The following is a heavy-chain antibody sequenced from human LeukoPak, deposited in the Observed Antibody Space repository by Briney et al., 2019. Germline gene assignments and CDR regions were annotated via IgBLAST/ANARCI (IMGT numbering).Heavy chain of an antibody. Sequence: ASVKVSCKASGYTFTNYYIHWLRHAPGQGLEWMGIINPGGAPTTYAQKFQARLIMTRDTSTSTVNMEVSGLTSDDTAVYYCAREKKDTYFFDYWGQGSLVIVSS. D-gene: IGHD2-15*01. J-gene: IGHJ4*02. CDR1: GYTFTNYY. CDR3: AREKKDTYFFDY. CDR2: INPGGAPT. V-gene: IGHV1-46*01.